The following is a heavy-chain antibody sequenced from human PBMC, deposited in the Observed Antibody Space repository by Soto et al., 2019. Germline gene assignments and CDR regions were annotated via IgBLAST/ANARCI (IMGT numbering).Heavy chain of an antibody. D-gene: IGHD3-22*01. V-gene: IGHV4-39*01. CDR3: ARDYFDSSDYTTNWFDP. Sequence: SATLSLTCTIYGNSIRNSRFYWAWIRKLPGEGLEWIGSIYHTGNAYYNPSLKSRVTIFVDTSKNQFSLKLTSVTAADTALYYCARDYFDSSDYTTNWFDPWGQGTLVTVS. CDR1: GNSIRNSRFY. CDR2: IYHTGNA. J-gene: IGHJ5*02.